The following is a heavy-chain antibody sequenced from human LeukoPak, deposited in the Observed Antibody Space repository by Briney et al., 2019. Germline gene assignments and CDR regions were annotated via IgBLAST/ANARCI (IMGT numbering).Heavy chain of an antibody. Sequence: SGGSLRLSCAASGFTFSSYAMSWVRQAPGKGLEWVAFIRYDGSNKYYADSVKGRFTISRDNSKNTLYLQMNSLRAEDTAVYYCAKDRPKGSAFDIWGQGTMVTVSS. J-gene: IGHJ3*02. V-gene: IGHV3-30*02. CDR2: IRYDGSNK. CDR1: GFTFSSYA. D-gene: IGHD6-6*01. CDR3: AKDRPKGSAFDI.